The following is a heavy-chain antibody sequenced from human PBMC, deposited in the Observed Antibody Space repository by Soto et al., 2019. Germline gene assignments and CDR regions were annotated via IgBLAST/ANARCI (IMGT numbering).Heavy chain of an antibody. CDR2: IYFRGNT. J-gene: IGHJ3*02. D-gene: IGHD2-21*01. CDR1: GDSISRIDYY. V-gene: IGHV4-31*03. Sequence: SQTLSLTCSVSGDSISRIDYYWTWIRQHAEKGLEGIGNIYFRGNTYYSPSLESRLTISVDTSKNQFSLKLTSVTAADTAVYYCAREGGSYGCGGCLIRGAFDIWGQGTMVTVSS. CDR3: AREGGSYGCGGCLIRGAFDI.